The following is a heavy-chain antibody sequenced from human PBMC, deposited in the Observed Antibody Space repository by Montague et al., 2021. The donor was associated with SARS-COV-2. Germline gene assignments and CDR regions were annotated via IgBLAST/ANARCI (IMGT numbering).Heavy chain of an antibody. D-gene: IGHD1-26*01. CDR1: GDSISASDYY. CDR2: ISDRGSA. J-gene: IGHJ6*03. CDR3: ARRYSGTWESFYYYMDV. Sequence: SETLSLTCIVSGDSISASDYYWGWIRQPPGKGLEWIGSISDRGSATYKASLQSRLTISVDTSKNQFSLKVNFVTAADTAVYYYARRYSGTWESFYYYMDVWGKGTTVTVSS. V-gene: IGHV4-39*01.